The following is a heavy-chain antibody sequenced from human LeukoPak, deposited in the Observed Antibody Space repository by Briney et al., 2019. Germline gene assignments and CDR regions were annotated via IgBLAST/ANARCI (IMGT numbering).Heavy chain of an antibody. CDR2: ISNDGNNK. Sequence: PGGSLRLSCAASGFAFSSYAMHWVCQAPGKGLEWVALISNDGNNKYHADSVKGRFTISRDNSKKSLYLQMNSLRAEDTALYYCARDPVSIGSRMNSDYWGQGTLVTVSS. J-gene: IGHJ4*02. V-gene: IGHV3-30-3*01. CDR3: ARDPVSIGSRMNSDY. D-gene: IGHD3-10*01. CDR1: GFAFSSYA.